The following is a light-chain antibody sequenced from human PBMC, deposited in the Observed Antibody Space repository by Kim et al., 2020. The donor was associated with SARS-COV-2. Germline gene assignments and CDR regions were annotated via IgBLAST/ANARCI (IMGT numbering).Light chain of an antibody. Sequence: PGERLTLSCRASQRVSDNYLAWYQKRPGQAPRPLIYGASSRATGISDRFSGSGSGTDFTLTISRLEPEDFAVYYCQQYGSTPLTFGGGTKVDIK. J-gene: IGKJ4*01. V-gene: IGKV3-20*01. CDR3: QQYGSTPLT. CDR1: QRVSDNY. CDR2: GAS.